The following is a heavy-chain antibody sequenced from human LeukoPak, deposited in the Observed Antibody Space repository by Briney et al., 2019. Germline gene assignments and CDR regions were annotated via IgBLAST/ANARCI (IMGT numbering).Heavy chain of an antibody. Sequence: GASVKVSFKASCYTFTNCGISWVRQAPRQGLEWMGWISAYNGNTNYAQKLQGRVTMTTDTSTSTAYMELRSLRSDDTAVYYCARDWDYSGYDFGYWGQGTLVTVSS. CDR2: ISAYNGNT. CDR1: CYTFTNCG. D-gene: IGHD5-12*01. V-gene: IGHV1-18*01. CDR3: ARDWDYSGYDFGY. J-gene: IGHJ4*02.